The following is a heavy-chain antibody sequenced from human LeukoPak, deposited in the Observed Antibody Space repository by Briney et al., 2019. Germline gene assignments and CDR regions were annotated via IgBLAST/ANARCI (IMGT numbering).Heavy chain of an antibody. CDR2: IYYTGST. CDR3: ARAPNGYYPLDY. V-gene: IGHV4-59*11. CDR1: GGSISTHF. D-gene: IGHD3-22*01. Sequence: PETLSLTCTVSGGSISTHFWTWIRQPPGMGLEWIGYIYYTGSTNYNPSLKSRVTISLDTSKNQFSLHLSFVTAADTAVYYCARAPNGYYPLDYWGQGTLVTVSS. J-gene: IGHJ4*02.